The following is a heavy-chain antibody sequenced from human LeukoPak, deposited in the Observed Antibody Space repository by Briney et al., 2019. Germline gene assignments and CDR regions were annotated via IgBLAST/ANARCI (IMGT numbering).Heavy chain of an antibody. D-gene: IGHD6-19*01. CDR2: ISAYNGNT. V-gene: IGHV1-18*01. CDR3: ARVSIAVAGTWFDP. CDR1: GYTFTSYG. J-gene: IGHJ5*02. Sequence: ASVKVACKASGYTFTSYGISWVRQAPGQGLEWMGWISAYNGNTNYAQKLQGRVTMTTDTSTSTAYMELRSLRSDDTAVYYCARVSIAVAGTWFDPWGQGTLVTVSS.